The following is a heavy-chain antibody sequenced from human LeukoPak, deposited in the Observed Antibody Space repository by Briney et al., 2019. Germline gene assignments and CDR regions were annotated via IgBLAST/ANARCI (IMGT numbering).Heavy chain of an antibody. V-gene: IGHV3-30*18. D-gene: IGHD2-15*01. Sequence: PGGSLRLSCAASGFTFSNYGMHWVRQAPGKGLKWVAVISYDESDKYYADSVKGRFTISRDNSKNTLYLQMNSLRPEDTAVYYCAKGVVAATNAAYYGMDVWGQGTTVTVSS. CDR1: GFTFSNYG. CDR2: ISYDESDK. CDR3: AKGVVAATNAAYYGMDV. J-gene: IGHJ6*02.